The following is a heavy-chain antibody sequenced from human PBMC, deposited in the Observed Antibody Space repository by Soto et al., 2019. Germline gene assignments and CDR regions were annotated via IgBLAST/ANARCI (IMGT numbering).Heavy chain of an antibody. CDR2: IYYSGST. V-gene: IGHV4-59*01. Sequence: SDTLSLTCTVSGGSISSYYWSWIRQPPGKGLEWIGYIYYSGSTNYNPSLKSRVTISVDTSKNQFSLKLSSVTAADTAVYYCAREVSHSYYYGMDVWGQGTTVTVSS. CDR3: AREVSHSYYYGMDV. CDR1: GGSISSYY. J-gene: IGHJ6*02. D-gene: IGHD1-20*01.